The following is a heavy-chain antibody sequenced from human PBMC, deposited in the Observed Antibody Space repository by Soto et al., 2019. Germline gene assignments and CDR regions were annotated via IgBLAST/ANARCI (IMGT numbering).Heavy chain of an antibody. V-gene: IGHV3-33*01. Sequence: QVQLVESGGGVVQPGRSLRLSCAASGFTFSIYAMHWVRQAPGRGLEWVALTWYDGSKKYYADSVKGRFIISRDNSKNTLYLQMNSLRAEDTAVYYCARDPDSVAASPTFDYWGQGTLVTVSS. CDR1: GFTFSIYA. CDR2: TWYDGSKK. J-gene: IGHJ4*02. CDR3: ARDPDSVAASPTFDY. D-gene: IGHD6-6*01.